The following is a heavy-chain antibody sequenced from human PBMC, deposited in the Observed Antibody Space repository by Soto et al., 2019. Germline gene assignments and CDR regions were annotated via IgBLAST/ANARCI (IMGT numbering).Heavy chain of an antibody. CDR3: AKDLGYEYYYDSSGSYFDY. D-gene: IGHD3-22*01. CDR1: GFTFSSYG. J-gene: IGHJ4*02. CDR2: ISYDGSNK. Sequence: QVQLVESGGGVVQPGRSLRLSCAASGFTFSSYGMHWVRQAPGKGLEWVAVISYDGSNKYYADSVKGRFTISRDNSKNTLYLQMNSLRAEDTAVYYCAKDLGYEYYYDSSGSYFDYWGQGTLVTVSS. V-gene: IGHV3-30*18.